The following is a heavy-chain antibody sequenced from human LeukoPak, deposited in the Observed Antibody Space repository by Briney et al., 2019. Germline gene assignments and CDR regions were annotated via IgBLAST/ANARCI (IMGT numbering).Heavy chain of an antibody. CDR2: INHSGST. Sequence: PSETLSLTCAVYGGSFSGYYWGWIRQPPGQGLEWIGEINHSGSTNYNPSLKSRVTISVDTSKTQFSLKLTSVTAADTAVYYCARDVRTAMVYDAFDIWGQGTMVTVSS. CDR1: GGSFSGYY. CDR3: ARDVRTAMVYDAFDI. D-gene: IGHD5-18*01. J-gene: IGHJ3*02. V-gene: IGHV4-34*01.